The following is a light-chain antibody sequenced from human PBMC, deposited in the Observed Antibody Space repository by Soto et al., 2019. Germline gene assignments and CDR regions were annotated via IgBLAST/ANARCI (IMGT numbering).Light chain of an antibody. CDR1: SSDVGGYNY. J-gene: IGLJ2*01. CDR3: CSYAGSYTYV. V-gene: IGLV2-11*01. Sequence: QSVLTQPRSVSGSPGQSVTISCTGTSSDVGGYNYVSWYQQHPVKAPKLMIYDVGKRPSGVPDRFSGSKSGNTASLTISGLQAEDEADYYCCSYAGSYTYVFGAGTKLTVL. CDR2: DVG.